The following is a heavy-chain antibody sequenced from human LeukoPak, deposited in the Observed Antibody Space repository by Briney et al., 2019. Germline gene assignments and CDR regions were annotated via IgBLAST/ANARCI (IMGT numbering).Heavy chain of an antibody. Sequence: ASVKASCKASGYTFTSYDINWVRQATGQGLEWMGWMNPNSGNTGYAQKFQGRVTLTRNTSISTAYMELSSLRSEDTAVYYCARGASKGPYYYYYYMDVWGKGTTVTVSS. CDR2: MNPNSGNT. J-gene: IGHJ6*03. V-gene: IGHV1-8*01. D-gene: IGHD4-11*01. CDR3: ARGASKGPYYYYYYMDV. CDR1: GYTFTSYD.